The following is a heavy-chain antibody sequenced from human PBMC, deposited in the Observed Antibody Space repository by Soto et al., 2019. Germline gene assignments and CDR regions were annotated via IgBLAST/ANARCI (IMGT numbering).Heavy chain of an antibody. CDR1: GFTFSSYG. D-gene: IGHD6-13*01. CDR2: ISYDGSNK. J-gene: IGHJ6*01. Sequence: QVQLVESGGGVVQPGRSLRLSCAASGFTFSSYGMHWVRQAPGKGLEWVAVISYDGSNKYYADSVKGRFTISRDNSKNTLYLQMNSLRAEDTAVYYCAKDRQQPTYYYYYGMDVW. CDR3: AKDRQQPTYYYYYGMDV. V-gene: IGHV3-30*18.